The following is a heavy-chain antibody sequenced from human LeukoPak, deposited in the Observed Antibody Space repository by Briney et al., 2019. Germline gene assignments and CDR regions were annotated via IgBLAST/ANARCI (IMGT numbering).Heavy chain of an antibody. CDR1: GYTFTSYG. V-gene: IGHV1-18*01. J-gene: IGHJ4*02. Sequence: ASVKVSCKASGYTFTSYGISWVRQAPGQGLEWMGWISAYNGNTNYAQKLQGRVTMTTDTSTSTAYMELRSLRSEDTAVYYCAGEVVVAAQRAFDYWGQGTLVTVSS. D-gene: IGHD2-15*01. CDR3: AGEVVVAAQRAFDY. CDR2: ISAYNGNT.